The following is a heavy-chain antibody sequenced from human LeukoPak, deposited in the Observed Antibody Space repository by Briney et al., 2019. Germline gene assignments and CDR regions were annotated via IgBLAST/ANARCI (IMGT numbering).Heavy chain of an antibody. D-gene: IGHD2-2*02. Sequence: GGSLRLSCAASGFTFSSYAMSWVRQAPGKGLEWVSAISGSGGSTYYADSVKGRFTISRDNSNNTLYLQMNSLRAEDTAVYYCAKDLCSSTSCYTSQGLDYWGQGTLVTVSS. CDR1: GFTFSSYA. V-gene: IGHV3-23*01. J-gene: IGHJ4*02. CDR2: ISGSGGST. CDR3: AKDLCSSTSCYTSQGLDY.